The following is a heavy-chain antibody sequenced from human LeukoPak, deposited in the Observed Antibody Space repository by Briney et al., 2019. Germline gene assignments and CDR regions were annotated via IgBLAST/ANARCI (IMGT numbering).Heavy chain of an antibody. D-gene: IGHD1-26*01. CDR2: INSDGSST. CDR3: GRDPGNWEVAHFEN. V-gene: IGHV3-74*01. Sequence: PGGALRLSCAASGFTFSSCWKYCVRQAPGKGLVWVSRINSDGSSTTYADSVKGRFTISRDNAKNTLYLQMNSLRAEDTAVYYCGRDPGNWEVAHFENWGQGTLVTVSS. CDR1: GFTFSSCW. J-gene: IGHJ4*02.